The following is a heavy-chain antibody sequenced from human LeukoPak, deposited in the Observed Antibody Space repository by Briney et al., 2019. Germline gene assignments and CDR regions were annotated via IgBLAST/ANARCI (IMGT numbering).Heavy chain of an antibody. CDR3: ARGQGRDYVWGSYRTPLIEYYFDY. Sequence: PGGSLRLSCAASGFTFSSYWMSWVRQAPGKGLEWVANINQDGSEKYYVDSVKGRFTISRDNAKNSLYLQMNSLRAEDTAVYYCARGQGRDYVWGSYRTPLIEYYFDYWGQGTLVTVSS. V-gene: IGHV3-7*01. D-gene: IGHD3-16*02. CDR2: INQDGSEK. CDR1: GFTFSSYW. J-gene: IGHJ4*02.